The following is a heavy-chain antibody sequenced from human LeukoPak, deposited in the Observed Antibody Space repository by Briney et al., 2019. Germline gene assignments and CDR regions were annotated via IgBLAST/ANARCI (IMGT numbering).Heavy chain of an antibody. CDR2: IYPGDSDT. CDR1: GCTFSNFW. Sequence: GESLKISCMASGCTFSNFWIGWVRQKSGKGLEFMGVIYPGDSDTTYSPSFQGQVTVSADRSIRTTYLQWTSLEASDSAIYYCARGRGGFSGYENFDYWGQGTMVTVS. J-gene: IGHJ4*02. V-gene: IGHV5-51*01. CDR3: ARGRGGFSGYENFDY. D-gene: IGHD5-12*01.